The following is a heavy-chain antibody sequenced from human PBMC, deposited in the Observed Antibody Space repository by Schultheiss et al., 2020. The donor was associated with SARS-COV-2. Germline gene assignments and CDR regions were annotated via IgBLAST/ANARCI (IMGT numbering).Heavy chain of an antibody. CDR2: IYYSGST. CDR1: GGSISSYY. D-gene: IGHD4-23*01. Sequence: SETLSLTCTVSGGSISSYYWSWIRQPPGKGLEWIGSIYYSGSTYYNPSLKSRVTISVDTSKNQFSLKLSSVTAADTAVYYCAGALTTMGNDAFDIWGQGTMVTVSS. V-gene: IGHV4-59*04. CDR3: AGALTTMGNDAFDI. J-gene: IGHJ3*02.